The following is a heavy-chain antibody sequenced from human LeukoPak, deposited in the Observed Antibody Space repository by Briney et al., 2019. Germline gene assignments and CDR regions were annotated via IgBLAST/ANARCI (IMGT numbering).Heavy chain of an antibody. CDR1: GFTFSIYA. CDR2: ISGSGGST. CDR3: AVHQWSAGLDAFDI. Sequence: GGSLRLSCAPAGFTFSIYAMSWGRHAPGEGLEWVSAISGSGGSTYYADSVKGRFTISRDNFKNTLYLQMHSLRSENTVVYYCAVHQWSAGLDAFDIWGQGTMVTVSS. V-gene: IGHV3-23*01. J-gene: IGHJ3*02. D-gene: IGHD6-19*01.